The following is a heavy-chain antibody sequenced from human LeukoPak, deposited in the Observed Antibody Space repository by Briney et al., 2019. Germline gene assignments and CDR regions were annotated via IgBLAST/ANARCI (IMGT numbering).Heavy chain of an antibody. CDR1: GGSISSYY. Sequence: SETLSLTCTVSGGSISSYYWSWIRQPAGKGLEWIGRIYTSGSTNYNPSLKSRVTMSVDTSKNQSSLKLSSVTAADTAVYYCARDDYDILTGSVNRFDPWGQGTLVTVSS. CDR3: ARDDYDILTGSVNRFDP. D-gene: IGHD3-9*01. V-gene: IGHV4-4*07. J-gene: IGHJ5*02. CDR2: IYTSGST.